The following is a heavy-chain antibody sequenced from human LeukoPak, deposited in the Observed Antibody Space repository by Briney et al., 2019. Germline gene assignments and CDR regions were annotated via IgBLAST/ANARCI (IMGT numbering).Heavy chain of an antibody. CDR3: ARDRRLGYSSGWYNWFDP. D-gene: IGHD6-19*01. V-gene: IGHV4-34*01. J-gene: IGHJ5*02. Sequence: SETLSLTCAVYGGSFSGYYWSWIRQPPGQGLEWIGEINHSGSTNYNPSLKSRVTISVDTSKNQFSLKLSSVTAADTAVYYCARDRRLGYSSGWYNWFDPWGQGTLVTVSS. CDR1: GGSFSGYY. CDR2: INHSGST.